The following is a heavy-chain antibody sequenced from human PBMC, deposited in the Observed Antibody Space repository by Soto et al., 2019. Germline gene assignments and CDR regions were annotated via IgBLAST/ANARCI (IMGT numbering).Heavy chain of an antibody. CDR1: GGSVNGYY. J-gene: IGHJ5*02. V-gene: IGHV4-34*01. Sequence: XETLSLTCAVYGGSVNGYYWNWMRQPPGKGLEWIGEINHTGGTHYNPSLKSRVTMSVDTSKNQFSLRLSSVTAADTAIYYCATRITVFGLLIPPFDPWGQGTQVTVSS. D-gene: IGHD3-3*01. CDR2: INHTGGT. CDR3: ATRITVFGLLIPPFDP.